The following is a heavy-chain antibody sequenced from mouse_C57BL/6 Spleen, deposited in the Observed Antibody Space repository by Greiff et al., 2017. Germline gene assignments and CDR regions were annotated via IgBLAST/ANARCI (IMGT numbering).Heavy chain of an antibody. CDR1: GYTFTDYE. V-gene: IGHV1-15*01. D-gene: IGHD1-1*01. Sequence: VQLQQSGAELVRPGASVTLSCKASGYTFTDYEMHWVKQTPVHGLEWIGAIDPETGGTAYNQKFKGKAILTADQSSSTAYMELRSLTSEDSAVYYCTRTITKNHYYAMDYWGQGTSVTVSS. CDR2: IDPETGGT. CDR3: TRTITKNHYYAMDY. J-gene: IGHJ4*01.